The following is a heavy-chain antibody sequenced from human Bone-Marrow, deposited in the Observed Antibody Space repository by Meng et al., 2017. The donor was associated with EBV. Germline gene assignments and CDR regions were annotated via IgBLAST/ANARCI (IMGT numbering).Heavy chain of an antibody. J-gene: IGHJ5*02. CDR2: INTNTGNP. D-gene: IGHD2-15*01. Sequence: LRVVQAGFEWKKPGASVKVSCKASGYTFTSYAMNWVRQAPGQGLEWMGWINTNTGNPTYAQGFTGRFVFSLDTSVSTAYLQISSLKAEDTAVYYCARARVLLWEGWFDPWGQGTLVTVSS. V-gene: IGHV7-4-1*02. CDR1: GYTFTSYA. CDR3: ARARVLLWEGWFDP.